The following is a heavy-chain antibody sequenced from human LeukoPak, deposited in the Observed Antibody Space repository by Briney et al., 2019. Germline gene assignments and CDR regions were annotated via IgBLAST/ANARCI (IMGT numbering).Heavy chain of an antibody. Sequence: GGSLRLSCAASGFTFSSYWMSWVRQAPGKGLEWVANIKQDGSGKYYVDSVKGRFTISRDNAKNSLYLQMNSLRAEDTAVYYCARVYGRIAVAWYYFDYWGQGTLVTVSS. CDR1: GFTFSSYW. CDR2: IKQDGSGK. D-gene: IGHD6-19*01. V-gene: IGHV3-7*01. CDR3: ARVYGRIAVAWYYFDY. J-gene: IGHJ4*02.